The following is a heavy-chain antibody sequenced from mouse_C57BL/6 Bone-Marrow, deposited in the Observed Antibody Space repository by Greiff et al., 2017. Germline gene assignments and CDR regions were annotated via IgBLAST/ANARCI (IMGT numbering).Heavy chain of an antibody. CDR1: GFTFSDYG. V-gene: IGHV5-17*01. CDR3: ARDYYGHYYAMYY. CDR2: ISSGSSTI. J-gene: IGHJ4*01. Sequence: EVQRVESGGGLVKPGGSLKLSCAASGFTFSDYGMHWVRQAPEKGLEWVAYISSGSSTIYYADTVKGRFTISRDNAKNTLFLQMTSLRSEDTAMYYCARDYYGHYYAMYYWGQGTSVTVSS. D-gene: IGHD1-1*01.